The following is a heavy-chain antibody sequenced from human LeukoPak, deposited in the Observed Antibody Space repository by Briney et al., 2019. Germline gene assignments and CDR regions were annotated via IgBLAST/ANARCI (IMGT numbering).Heavy chain of an antibody. V-gene: IGHV3-23*01. CDR2: ISGSGGST. D-gene: IGHD3-16*02. J-gene: IGHJ4*02. CDR3: AKVRDIWGSYRYHFDY. CDR1: GFTFSSYA. Sequence: GGSLRLSCAASGFTFSSYAMSWVRQAPGKGLGWVSAISGSGGSTYYADSVKGRSTISRDNSKNTLYLQMNSLRAEDTAVYYCAKVRDIWGSYRYHFDYWGQGTLVTVSS.